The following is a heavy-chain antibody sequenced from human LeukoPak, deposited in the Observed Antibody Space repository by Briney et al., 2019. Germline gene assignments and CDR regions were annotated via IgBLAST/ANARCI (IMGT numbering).Heavy chain of an antibody. CDR2: ISTRGSAT. Sequence: GGSLRLSCAASGFSFSDYYMTWMRQAPGRGLERVSYISTRGSATYYADSVKGRFTISRDNSKNTLYLQMNSLRAEDTAVYYCARELDDYGDSLDYWGQGTLVTVSS. J-gene: IGHJ4*02. CDR3: ARELDDYGDSLDY. D-gene: IGHD4-17*01. V-gene: IGHV3-11*04. CDR1: GFSFSDYY.